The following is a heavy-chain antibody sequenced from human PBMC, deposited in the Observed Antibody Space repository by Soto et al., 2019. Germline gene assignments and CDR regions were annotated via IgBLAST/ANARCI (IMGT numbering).Heavy chain of an antibody. CDR3: ARDELRYFAFDI. J-gene: IGHJ3*02. D-gene: IGHD3-9*01. Sequence: GGSLRLSCAASGFTFSSYSMNWVRQAPGKGLEWVSSISSSSSYIYYADSVKGRFTISRDNAKNSLYLQMNSLRAEDTAVYYCARDELRYFAFDIWGQGTMVTVSS. CDR1: GFTFSSYS. V-gene: IGHV3-21*01. CDR2: ISSSSSYI.